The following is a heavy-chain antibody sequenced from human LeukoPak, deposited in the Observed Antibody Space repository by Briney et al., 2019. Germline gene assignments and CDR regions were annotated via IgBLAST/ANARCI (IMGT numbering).Heavy chain of an antibody. D-gene: IGHD2-15*01. V-gene: IGHV1-69*01. CDR1: GGTFSSYA. Sequence: SVKVSCKASGGTFSSYAISWVRQAPGQGLEWMGGIIPIFGTANYAQKFQGRVTFTADESTSTAYMELSSLRSEDTAVYYCARDAPHDSAIDYWGQGTLVTVSS. J-gene: IGHJ4*02. CDR2: IIPIFGTA. CDR3: ARDAPHDSAIDY.